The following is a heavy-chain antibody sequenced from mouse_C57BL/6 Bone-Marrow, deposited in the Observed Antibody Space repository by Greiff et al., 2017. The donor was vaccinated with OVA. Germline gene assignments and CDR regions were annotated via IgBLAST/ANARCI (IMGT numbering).Heavy chain of an antibody. D-gene: IGHD1-1*01. CDR2: LLPGSGST. CDR1: GYTFTGYW. CDR3: ARELYYYGSSSDY. V-gene: IGHV1-9*01. Sequence: VQLQESGAELMKPGASVKLSCKATGYTFTGYWIEWVKQRPGHGLEWIGELLPGSGSTNYNEKFKGKATFPADTSSNTAYMQLSSRTTEDSAIYYCARELYYYGSSSDYWGQGTTLTVAS. J-gene: IGHJ2*01.